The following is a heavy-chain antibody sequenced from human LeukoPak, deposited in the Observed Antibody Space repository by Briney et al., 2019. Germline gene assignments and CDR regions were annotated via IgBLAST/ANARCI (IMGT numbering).Heavy chain of an antibody. J-gene: IGHJ4*02. V-gene: IGHV1-8*01. CDR1: GYTFTSYD. Sequence: ASVKVSCNASGYTFTSYDINWVRQATGQGLEWMGWMNPNSGNTGYAQKFQGRVTMTRNTSISTAYMELSSLRSEDTAVYYCARGAMGSSGSQLDYWGQGTLVTVSS. CDR2: MNPNSGNT. CDR3: ARGAMGSSGSQLDY. D-gene: IGHD6-19*01.